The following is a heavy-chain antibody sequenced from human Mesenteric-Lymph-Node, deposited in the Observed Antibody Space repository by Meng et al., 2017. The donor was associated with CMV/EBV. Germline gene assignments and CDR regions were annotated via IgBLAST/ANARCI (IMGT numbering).Heavy chain of an antibody. Sequence: GESLKISCAASGFTFRSYEMNWVRQAPGKGLEWVSYISNTGGTKYYADSVKGRFTISRDNAQNSLYLQMDSLRAEDTGVYYCAREVEAAALYLSYYRMDVWGQGTTVTVSS. CDR3: AREVEAAALYLSYYRMDV. D-gene: IGHD2-2*01. V-gene: IGHV3-48*03. CDR1: GFTFRSYE. CDR2: ISNTGGTK. J-gene: IGHJ6*02.